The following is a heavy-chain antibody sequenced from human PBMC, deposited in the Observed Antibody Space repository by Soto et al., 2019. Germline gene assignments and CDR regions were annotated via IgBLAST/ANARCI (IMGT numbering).Heavy chain of an antibody. CDR3: ARGYQSRHYDFWSGPPRLTPYFDY. Sequence: SETLSLTCTVSGGSISSYYWSWIRQPPGKGLEWIGYIYYSGSTNYNPSLKSRVTISVDTSKNQFSLRLSSVTAADTAVYYCARGYQSRHYDFWSGPPRLTPYFDYWGQGTLVTVSS. CDR2: IYYSGST. D-gene: IGHD3-3*01. CDR1: GGSISSYY. J-gene: IGHJ4*02. V-gene: IGHV4-59*01.